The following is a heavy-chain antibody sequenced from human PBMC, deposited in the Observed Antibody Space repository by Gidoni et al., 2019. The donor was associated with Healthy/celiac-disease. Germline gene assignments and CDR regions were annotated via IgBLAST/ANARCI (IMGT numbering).Heavy chain of an antibody. J-gene: IGHJ4*02. V-gene: IGHV3-23*01. CDR3: SRNARIVGATDFDY. CDR1: GFPFSSYA. CDR2: ISGSGGST. Sequence: EVQLLESGGGLVQPGGSLRLSCAASGFPFSSYAMSWVRQAPGKGLEWVSAISGSGGSTYYADSVKGRFTISRDNSKNTLYLQMNSLRAEDTAVYYCSRNARIVGATDFDYWGQGTLVTVSS. D-gene: IGHD1-26*01.